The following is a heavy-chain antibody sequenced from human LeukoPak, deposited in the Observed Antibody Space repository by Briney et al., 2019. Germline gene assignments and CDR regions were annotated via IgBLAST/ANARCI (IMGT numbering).Heavy chain of an antibody. J-gene: IGHJ4*02. CDR2: ISVDNSAT. CDR1: GYTFTGHY. CDR3: ARAFTTFVVVIALEY. V-gene: IGHV1-18*04. D-gene: IGHD2-21*01. Sequence: EASVKVSCKASGYTFTGHYMHWVRQAPGQGLEWMGWISVDNSATHYAQKFQGRVTLTADTSTGTAFMELRSLRSDDTAVYFCARAFTTFVVVIALEYWGQGSLVTVSS.